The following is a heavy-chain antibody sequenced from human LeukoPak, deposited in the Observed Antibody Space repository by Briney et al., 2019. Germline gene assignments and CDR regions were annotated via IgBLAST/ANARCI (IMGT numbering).Heavy chain of an antibody. CDR3: ARVGITMIVVAAFDY. V-gene: IGHV1-2*02. Sequence: ASVKVSCKASGYTSTGYYMHWVRQAPGQGLEWMGWINPNSGGTNYAQKFQGRVTMTRDTSISTAYMELSRLRSDDTAVYYCARVGITMIVVAAFDYCGQGTLVTVSS. D-gene: IGHD3-22*01. CDR1: GYTSTGYY. J-gene: IGHJ4*02. CDR2: INPNSGGT.